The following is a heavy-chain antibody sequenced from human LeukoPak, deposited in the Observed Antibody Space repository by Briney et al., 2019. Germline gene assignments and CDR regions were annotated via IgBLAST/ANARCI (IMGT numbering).Heavy chain of an antibody. D-gene: IGHD6-19*01. CDR3: ARSSGWYVRYFDY. Sequence: AGGSLRLSCAASGFTFSSSGMSWVRQAPGKGLEWVSAISGGGGSTYYADSVKGRFTISRDNSKNSLYLQMNSLRAEDTAVYYCARSSGWYVRYFDYWGQGTLVTVSS. CDR2: ISGGGGST. J-gene: IGHJ4*02. CDR1: GFTFSSSG. V-gene: IGHV3-23*01.